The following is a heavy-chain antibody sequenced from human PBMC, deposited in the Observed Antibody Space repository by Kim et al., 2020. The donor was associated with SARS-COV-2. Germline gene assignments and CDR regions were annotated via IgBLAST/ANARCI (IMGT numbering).Heavy chain of an antibody. J-gene: IGHJ6*02. CDR3: ARSGSGSYYRHPYYYYGMDV. V-gene: IGHV4-34*01. Sequence: SETLSLTCAVYGGSFSGYYWSWIRQPPGKGLEWIGEINHSGSTNYNPSLKSRVTISVDTSKNQFSLKLSSVTAADTAVYYCARSGSGSYYRHPYYYYGMDVWGQGTTVTVSS. CDR2: INHSGST. CDR1: GGSFSGYY. D-gene: IGHD3-10*01.